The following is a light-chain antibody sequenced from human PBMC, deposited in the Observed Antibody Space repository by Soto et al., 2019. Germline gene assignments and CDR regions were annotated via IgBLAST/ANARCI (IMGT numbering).Light chain of an antibody. J-gene: IGKJ3*01. CDR1: HSVASSH. CDR3: QQYGSAPFT. V-gene: IGKV3-20*01. Sequence: EIVLTQSPGTLSLSPAERATLSCRASHSVASSHLAWYRQKPGQTPRLLTYDASSRATGIPDRISGSGSGTDFTLTISRLEPEDFAVYYCQQYGSAPFTFGPGTKVDIK. CDR2: DAS.